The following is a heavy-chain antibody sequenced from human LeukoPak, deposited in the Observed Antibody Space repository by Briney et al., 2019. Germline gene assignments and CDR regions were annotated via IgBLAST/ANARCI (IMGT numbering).Heavy chain of an antibody. D-gene: IGHD2-8*02. CDR2: IYTSGST. CDR3: ARDSPRLLVFDI. J-gene: IGHJ3*02. V-gene: IGHV4-61*02. Sequence: SETLSLTCAVSGGSISSGSYYWSWIRRPAGKGQEWIGRIYTSGSTNYNPSLKSRVTISVDTSKNQFSLKLSSVTAADTAVSYCARDSPRLLVFDIWGQGTMVTVSS. CDR1: GGSISSGSYY.